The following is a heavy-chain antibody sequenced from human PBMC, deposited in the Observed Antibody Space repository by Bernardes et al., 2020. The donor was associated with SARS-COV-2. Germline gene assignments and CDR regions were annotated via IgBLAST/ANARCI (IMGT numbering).Heavy chain of an antibody. V-gene: IGHV3-23*01. D-gene: IGHD6-13*01. CDR2: LSGRSHSV. CDR1: GFTFSSYA. J-gene: IGHJ4*02. CDR3: ARPLWYSSWHSVDF. Sequence: GGSLRLSCVASGFTFSSYAMTWVRQAPGKGLEWVSSLSGRSHSVYYAPSVKGRFTISRDNSKNTLYLQMNTLGVDDTAMYYCARPLWYSSWHSVDFWGPGTLVTVSS.